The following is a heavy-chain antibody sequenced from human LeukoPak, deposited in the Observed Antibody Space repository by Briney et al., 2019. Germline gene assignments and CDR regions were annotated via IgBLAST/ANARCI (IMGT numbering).Heavy chain of an antibody. V-gene: IGHV3-13*01. J-gene: IGHJ6*02. D-gene: IGHD6-19*01. CDR2: IGTGGDT. CDR3: AREYVLAVAGTNYYHGMDV. CDR1: GFIVSNYD. Sequence: PGGSLRLSCAASGFIVSNYDVHWVRQRPGKGLEWVSTIGTGGDTYYADSVKGRFTISRESAMNSVYLQMSSPRGGDTADYYCAREYVLAVAGTNYYHGMDVWGQGTAVTVS.